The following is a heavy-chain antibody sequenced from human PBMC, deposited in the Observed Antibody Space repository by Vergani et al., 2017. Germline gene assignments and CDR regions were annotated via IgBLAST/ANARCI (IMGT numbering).Heavy chain of an antibody. J-gene: IGHJ4*02. V-gene: IGHV3-30*18. Sequence: QVQLVESGGGVVQPGRSLRLSCAASGFTFSSYGMHWVRQAPGKGLEWVAVISYDGSNKYYGDAVKGRFTVSRDNSKDILYLQMDSLRSEDTALYYCAKYLRDSTDGLPDSWGPGTLVIVSS. CDR3: AKYLRDSTDGLPDS. CDR2: ISYDGSNK. D-gene: IGHD2-21*02. CDR1: GFTFSSYG.